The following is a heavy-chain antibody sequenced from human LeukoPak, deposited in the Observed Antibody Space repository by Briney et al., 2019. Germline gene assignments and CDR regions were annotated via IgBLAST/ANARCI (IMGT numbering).Heavy chain of an antibody. V-gene: IGHV4-59*08. D-gene: IGHD6-19*01. CDR1: GGSISTYY. CDR2: IYYSGST. CDR3: ARLIAVAGTYRGHFDY. J-gene: IGHJ4*02. Sequence: PSETLSLTCTISGGSISTYYWSWIRQPPGKGLEWIGYIYYSGSTNYNPSLMSRLTISVDTSKNQSSLKLSSVTAADTAVYYCARLIAVAGTYRGHFDYWGQGALVTVSS.